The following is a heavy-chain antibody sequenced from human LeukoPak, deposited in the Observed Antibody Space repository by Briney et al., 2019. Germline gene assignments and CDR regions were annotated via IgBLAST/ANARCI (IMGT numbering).Heavy chain of an antibody. CDR2: SYYSGST. CDR1: VGSISSYY. V-gene: IGHV4-59*01. D-gene: IGHD1-26*01. CDR3: ASGEWELPNFDY. Sequence: EPLSLTCTVAVGSISSYYWCWIRQPPGKGLEGIGYSYYSGSTNYNPSLKSRFTISVDTSKNQFSLKLSSVTAADTAVYYCASGEWELPNFDYWGQGTLVTASS. J-gene: IGHJ4*02.